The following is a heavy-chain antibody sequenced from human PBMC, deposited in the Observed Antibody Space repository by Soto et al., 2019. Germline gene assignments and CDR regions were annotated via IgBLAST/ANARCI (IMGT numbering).Heavy chain of an antibody. V-gene: IGHV3-30-3*01. CDR2: ISYDGSNK. J-gene: IGHJ4*02. CDR3: ARARFNYYFDY. Sequence: QVQVVESGGGVVQPGRSLRLSCAASGFTFSNYAMHWVRQAPGKGLEWVAVISYDGSNKYYADSVKGRLTIATDNSNHAVYLQLNSLRAEDTAVYFCARARFNYYFDYWGLGTLVTVSS. CDR1: GFTFSNYA. D-gene: IGHD3-16*01.